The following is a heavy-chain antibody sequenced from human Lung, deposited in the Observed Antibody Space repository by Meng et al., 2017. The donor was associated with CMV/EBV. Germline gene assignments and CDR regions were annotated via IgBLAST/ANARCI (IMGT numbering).Heavy chain of an antibody. D-gene: IGHD3-22*01. CDR3: VRDQGGESMIAVLFERFGMDV. V-gene: IGHV3-30*04. Sequence: SLKISCAASGFTFNTYAMHWVRQAPGKGLEWVAVISYDGSNKYTADSVQGRLTISRDNSKNNLYLQMNSLTVEDTAVYYCVRDQGGESMIAVLFERFGMDVWGQGXTVTVSS. J-gene: IGHJ6*02. CDR2: ISYDGSNK. CDR1: GFTFNTYA.